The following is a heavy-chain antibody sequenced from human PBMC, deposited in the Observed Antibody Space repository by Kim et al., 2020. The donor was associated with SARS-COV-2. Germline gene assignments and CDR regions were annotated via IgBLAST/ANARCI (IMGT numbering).Heavy chain of an antibody. CDR1: GDSVSRNSAT. Sequence: SQTLSLTCAIAGDSVSRNSATWTWIRQSPSRGIEWLGRTYYRSEWYHDYAPSVKSRIRINADTSKNQFSLHLSSVTPDDTAVYYCAGDSGWAFHYWGPGTLITVSS. D-gene: IGHD6-19*01. V-gene: IGHV6-1*01. CDR2: TYYRSEWYH. CDR3: AGDSGWAFHY. J-gene: IGHJ4*02.